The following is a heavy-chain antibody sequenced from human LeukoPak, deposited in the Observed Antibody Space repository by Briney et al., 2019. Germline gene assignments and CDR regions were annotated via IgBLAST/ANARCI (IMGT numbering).Heavy chain of an antibody. CDR3: ARDIRAVTTGGY. CDR2: MNPNSGNT. CDR1: VYTFTSYD. J-gene: IGHJ4*02. V-gene: IGHV1-8*01. D-gene: IGHD2-21*02. Sequence: ASVTVSCKASVYTFTSYDINWVWQATGQGHEWLGWMNPNSGNTGYAQKFQGRVTMTRNTSISTAYMELSSLRSEDTAVYYCARDIRAVTTGGYWGQGTLVTVSS.